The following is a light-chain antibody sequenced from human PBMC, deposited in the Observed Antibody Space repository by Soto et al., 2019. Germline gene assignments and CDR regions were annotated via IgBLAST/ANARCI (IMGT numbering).Light chain of an antibody. J-gene: IGKJ4*01. CDR2: DAS. CDR3: HQRSSWPLT. V-gene: IGKV3-11*01. CDR1: QNIATY. Sequence: EIVLTQSPATLSLSPGERATLSCRASQNIATYLAWYQQKPGQAPRLLIDDASNRAAGIPARFSGSGSGTDFTLTISSLEPEDFAVYYCHQRSSWPLTFGGGTKVELK.